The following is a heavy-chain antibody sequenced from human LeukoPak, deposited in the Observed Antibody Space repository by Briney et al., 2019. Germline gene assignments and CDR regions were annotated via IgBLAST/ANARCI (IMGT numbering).Heavy chain of an antibody. D-gene: IGHD2-15*01. CDR1: GYTFTSYD. J-gene: IGHJ4*02. Sequence: ASVKVSCKASGYTFTSYDINWVRQATGQGLEWMGWMNPNSGNTGYAQKFQGRVTITRNTSISTAYMELRSLRSDDTAVYYCARSLGYCSGGSCYSALDYWGQGTLVTVSS. CDR3: ARSLGYCSGGSCYSALDY. V-gene: IGHV1-8*03. CDR2: MNPNSGNT.